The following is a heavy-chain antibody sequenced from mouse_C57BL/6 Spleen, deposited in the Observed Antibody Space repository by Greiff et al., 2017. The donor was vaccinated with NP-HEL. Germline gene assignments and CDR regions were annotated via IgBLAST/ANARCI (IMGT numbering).Heavy chain of an antibody. D-gene: IGHD1-1*01. CDR3: ARRSLYYGSSCWYFDV. J-gene: IGHJ1*03. Sequence: VQLQQSGAELVKPGASVKISCKASGYAFSSYWMNWVKQRPGKGLEWIGQIYPGDGDTNYNGKFKGKATLTADKSSSTAYMQLSSLTSDDSAVYFCARRSLYYGSSCWYFDVWGTGTTVTVSS. V-gene: IGHV1-80*01. CDR2: IYPGDGDT. CDR1: GYAFSSYW.